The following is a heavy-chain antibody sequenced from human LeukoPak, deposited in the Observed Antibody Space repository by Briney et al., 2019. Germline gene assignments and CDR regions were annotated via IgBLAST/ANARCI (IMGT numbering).Heavy chain of an antibody. J-gene: IGHJ6*02. CDR1: GFTFSSYG. D-gene: IGHD6-13*01. Sequence: PGGSLRLSCAASGFTFSSYGMHWVRQAPGKGLEWVAVIWYDGSNKYYADSVKGRFTISRDNSKNTLYLQMNSLRAEDTAVYYCARARAAAGTWFAYYYYGMDVWGQGTTVTVSS. V-gene: IGHV3-33*01. CDR3: ARARAAAGTWFAYYYYGMDV. CDR2: IWYDGSNK.